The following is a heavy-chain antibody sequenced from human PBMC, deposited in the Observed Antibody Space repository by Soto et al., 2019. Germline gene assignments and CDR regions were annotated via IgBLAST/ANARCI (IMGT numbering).Heavy chain of an antibody. CDR3: ARDGTGWTGVDH. CDR1: GFTFSAYD. Sequence: GGSLRLSCAASGFTFSAYDMDWVRQAPGKRLEWVAVLWRDGSKVYYADSVKGRLTISRDNSKNTLYLELNSLKADDTAGYYCARDGTGWTGVDHWGQGTLVTVSS. J-gene: IGHJ4*02. D-gene: IGHD6-19*01. V-gene: IGHV3-33*01. CDR2: LWRDGSKV.